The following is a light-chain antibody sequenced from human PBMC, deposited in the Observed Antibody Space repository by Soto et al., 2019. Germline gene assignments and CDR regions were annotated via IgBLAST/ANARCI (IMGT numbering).Light chain of an antibody. CDR2: GAS. CDR3: QQYNNWPMLT. CDR1: PSVTNF. J-gene: IGKJ4*01. V-gene: IGKV3-15*01. Sequence: EIVLTQSPATLSLSPGERATLSCRASPSVTNFLAWYQQKPGQAPRLLIYGASTRATGIPVRFSGSGSETEFTLTISSLQSEDFAVYYCQQYNNWPMLTFGGGTKVDIK.